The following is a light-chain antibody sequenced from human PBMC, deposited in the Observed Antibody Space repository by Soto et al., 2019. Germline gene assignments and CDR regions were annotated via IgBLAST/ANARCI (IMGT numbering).Light chain of an antibody. CDR2: GAS. CDR1: QSVSSSY. Sequence: EIVLTQSPGTLPLSPGERATLSCRASQSVSSSYLACYQKKPGQAPRLLIYGASSRATGIPDRFSGSGSGTDFNLTISRLQTEEFATYECQQRFVTTRTGGQGTKGDIK. V-gene: IGKV3-20*01. J-gene: IGKJ1*01. CDR3: QQRFVTTRT.